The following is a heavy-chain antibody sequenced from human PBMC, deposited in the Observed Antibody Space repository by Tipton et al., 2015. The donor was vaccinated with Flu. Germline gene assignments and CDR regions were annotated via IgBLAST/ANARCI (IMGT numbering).Heavy chain of an antibody. CDR3: ARDGAGYNGAFDM. D-gene: IGHD5-24*01. Sequence: QLVQSGGEVKKPGASVKVSCKASGYSFNTYGISWVRQAPGQGLEWMGWINANDNGTRYPQKFQGRVTMTRDTSISTVYMELSRLSSDDTAMYYCARDGAGYNGAFDMWGQGTMVTVSS. CDR2: INANDNGT. CDR1: GYSFNTYG. V-gene: IGHV1-2*02. J-gene: IGHJ3*02.